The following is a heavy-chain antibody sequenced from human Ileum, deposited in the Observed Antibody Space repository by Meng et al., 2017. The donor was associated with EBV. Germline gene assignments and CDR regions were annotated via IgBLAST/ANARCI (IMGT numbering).Heavy chain of an antibody. Sequence: GPVQPSPTLSLTGAISGDSVSSNSAAWNWIRQSPSRGLEWLGRTYYRSKWYNDYAVSVKSRITINPDTSKNQFSLQLNSVTPEDTAVYYCARDSSSSAYSPFDYWGQGTLVTVSS. CDR3: ARDSSSSAYSPFDY. CDR2: TYYRSKWYN. J-gene: IGHJ4*02. V-gene: IGHV6-1*01. D-gene: IGHD3-22*01. CDR1: GDSVSSNSAA.